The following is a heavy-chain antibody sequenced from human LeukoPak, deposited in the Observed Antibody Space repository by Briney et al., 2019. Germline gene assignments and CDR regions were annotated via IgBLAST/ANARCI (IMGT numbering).Heavy chain of an antibody. CDR2: ITDSGDGT. J-gene: IGHJ4*02. CDR1: GFTFSSSA. Sequence: GGSLRLSCAASGFTFSSSAMSWVRQAPGKGLEWVSSITDSGDGTYYADSVKGRFTISRDDSKNTLFLQMNSLRAEDPAVYYCAKDSPVATRWGQGTLVTVSS. V-gene: IGHV3-23*01. CDR3: AKDSPVATR. D-gene: IGHD2-15*01.